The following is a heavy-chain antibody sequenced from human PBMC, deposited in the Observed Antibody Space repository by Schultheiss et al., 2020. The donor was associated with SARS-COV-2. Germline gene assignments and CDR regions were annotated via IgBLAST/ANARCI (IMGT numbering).Heavy chain of an antibody. Sequence: SLKISCAASGFTFSSYAMHWVRQAPGKGLEWVAVISYDGSNKYYADSVKGRFTISRDNSKNTLYLQMNSLRAEDTAVYYCARGDSSGFHVDYWGQGTLVTVSS. D-gene: IGHD3-22*01. CDR3: ARGDSSGFHVDY. J-gene: IGHJ4*02. CDR1: GFTFSSYA. V-gene: IGHV3-30*04. CDR2: ISYDGSNK.